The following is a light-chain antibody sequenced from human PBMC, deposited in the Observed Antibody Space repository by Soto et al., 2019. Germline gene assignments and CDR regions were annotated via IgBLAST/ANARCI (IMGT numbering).Light chain of an antibody. J-gene: IGLJ1*01. Sequence: QSALTQPRSVSGSPGQSVTISCTGTSSDVGGYNYVSWYQQHPGKAPKLMIYDVSKRPSGVPDRFSGSKSGNTASLTISGLQAEEAADYYCCSYAGSYTWVFGTGTKLTVL. V-gene: IGLV2-11*01. CDR2: DVS. CDR3: CSYAGSYTWV. CDR1: SSDVGGYNY.